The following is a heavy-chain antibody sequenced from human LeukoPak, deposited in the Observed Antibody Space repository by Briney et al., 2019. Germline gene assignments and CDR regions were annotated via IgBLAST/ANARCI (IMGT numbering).Heavy chain of an antibody. CDR3: ARDSRGGYYYFDY. Sequence: SETLSLTCTVSGGSISSGSYYWSWIRQPAGKGLEWIGRIFASGSSNYNPSLKSRVTISVDTSKNQFSLKPTSVTAADTAVYYCARDSRGGYYYFDYWGQGTLVTVSS. CDR2: IFASGSS. D-gene: IGHD5-12*01. J-gene: IGHJ4*02. CDR1: GGSISSGSYY. V-gene: IGHV4-61*02.